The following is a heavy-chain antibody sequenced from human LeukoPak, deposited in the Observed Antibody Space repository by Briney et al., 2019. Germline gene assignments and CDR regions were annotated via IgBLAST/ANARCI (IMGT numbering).Heavy chain of an antibody. Sequence: SVKVSCKASGGTFSSYAISWVRQAPGQGLEWMGRIIPILGIANYAQEFQGRVTITADKSTSTAYMELSSLRSEDTAVYYCARGIQLWSPIDYWGRGTLVTVSS. CDR2: IIPILGIA. CDR3: ARGIQLWSPIDY. CDR1: GGTFSSYA. V-gene: IGHV1-69*04. D-gene: IGHD5-18*01. J-gene: IGHJ4*02.